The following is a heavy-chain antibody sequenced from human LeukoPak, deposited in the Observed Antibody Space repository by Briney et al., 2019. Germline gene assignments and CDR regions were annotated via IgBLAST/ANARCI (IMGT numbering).Heavy chain of an antibody. CDR1: GGSISSYY. CDR3: ARGGYYGSGNDFRFDP. D-gene: IGHD3-10*01. Sequence: TSETLSLTCTVSGGSISSYYWSWIRQPPGKGLEWIAYIYYSGSTNYNPSLKSRVTISVDTSKNQFSLKLSSVTAADTAIYYCARGGYYGSGNDFRFDPWGQGTLVTVSS. J-gene: IGHJ5*02. V-gene: IGHV4-59*01. CDR2: IYYSGST.